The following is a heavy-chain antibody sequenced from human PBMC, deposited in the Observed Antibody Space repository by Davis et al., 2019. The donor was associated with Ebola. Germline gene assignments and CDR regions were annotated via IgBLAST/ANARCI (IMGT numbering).Heavy chain of an antibody. D-gene: IGHD3-10*01. CDR1: GYTFTSYG. Sequence: ASEKVSCKASGYTFTSYGISWVRQAPGQGLEWMGWISAYNGNTNYAQKLQGRVTMTTDTSTSTAYMELRSLRSDDTAVYYCARDQANMVQGVIITFDYWGQGTLVTVSS. V-gene: IGHV1-18*01. J-gene: IGHJ4*02. CDR2: ISAYNGNT. CDR3: ARDQANMVQGVIITFDY.